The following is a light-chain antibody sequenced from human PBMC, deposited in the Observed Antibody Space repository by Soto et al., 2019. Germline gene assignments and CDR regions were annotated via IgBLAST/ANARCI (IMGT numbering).Light chain of an antibody. Sequence: DIQLTQSPSFVSASVGERVTITCRASQDIGRYLAWYQQKPGEAPKLMISAASTLQSGVPSRFSGSGSVTECTLTVRYRLPEDFATYYCQQLYRYSSFGQGKRLDIK. CDR2: AAS. CDR3: QQLYRYSS. CDR1: QDIGRY. J-gene: IGKJ5*01. V-gene: IGKV1-9*01.